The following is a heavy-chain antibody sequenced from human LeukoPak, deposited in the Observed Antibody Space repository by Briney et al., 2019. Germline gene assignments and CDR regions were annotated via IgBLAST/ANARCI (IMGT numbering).Heavy chain of an antibody. V-gene: IGHV2-5*02. CDR3: AHFHYYDSSGYYLNCFDP. D-gene: IGHD3-22*01. CDR1: GFSLSTSGVG. Sequence: KESGPTLVKPTQTLTLTCTFSGFSLSTSGVGVGWIHQPPGKALEWLALIYWDDGKRYRPSLKSRLTITKDTSKNQVVLTMTNMDPVDTATYYCAHFHYYDSSGYYLNCFDPWGQGTLVTVSS. CDR2: IYWDDGK. J-gene: IGHJ5*02.